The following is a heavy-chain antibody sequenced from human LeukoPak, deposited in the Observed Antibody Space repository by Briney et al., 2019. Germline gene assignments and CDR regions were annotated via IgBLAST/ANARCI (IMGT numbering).Heavy chain of an antibody. J-gene: IGHJ5*02. CDR3: AKPLGYCTGGVCYSNYFDP. V-gene: IGHV3-23*01. Sequence: GGSLRLSCAASGFTFYNYAMSWVHQAPGKGLEWVSTISGSGGNTYCADSVKGRFTISRDNSENTLYLQMNSLRAEDTAVYYCAKPLGYCTGGVCYSNYFDPWGQGTLVTVSS. D-gene: IGHD2-8*02. CDR1: GFTFYNYA. CDR2: ISGSGGNT.